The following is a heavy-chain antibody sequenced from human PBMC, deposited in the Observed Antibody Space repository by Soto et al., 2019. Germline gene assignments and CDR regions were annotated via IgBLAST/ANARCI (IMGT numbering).Heavy chain of an antibody. D-gene: IGHD3-16*02. J-gene: IGHJ4*02. CDR2: IYPGDSDT. V-gene: IGHV5-51*01. CDR1: VYSFTSYW. CDR3: ARHRSDYVWGSYLNFDY. Sequence: PGESLKISCKGSVYSFTSYWIGWVRQMPGKGLEWMGIIYPGDSDTRYSPSFQGQVTISADKSISTAYLQWSSLKASDTAMYYCARHRSDYVWGSYLNFDYWGQGTLVTVSS.